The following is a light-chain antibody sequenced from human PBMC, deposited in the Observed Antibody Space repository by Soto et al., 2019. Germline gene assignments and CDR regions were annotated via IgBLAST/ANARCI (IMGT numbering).Light chain of an antibody. CDR2: GAF. CDR1: PSVTNY. J-gene: IGKJ5*01. Sequence: EIVLTQSPATLSLSPGERSTLSCRASPSVTNYLAWYQQKPGQPPRLLLYGAFNRAAGIPARFSGSGSGTDFTLTISRLEPEDSAVYYCQQRNIWPPVTFGQGTRLEIK. CDR3: QQRNIWPPVT. V-gene: IGKV3-11*01.